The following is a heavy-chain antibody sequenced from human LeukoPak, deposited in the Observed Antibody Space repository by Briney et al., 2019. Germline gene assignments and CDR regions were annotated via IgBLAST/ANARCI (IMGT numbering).Heavy chain of an antibody. D-gene: IGHD3-22*01. CDR1: GFTFSRHW. CDR2: MKHDGSEK. J-gene: IGHJ4*02. Sequence: GSLRLSCAASGFTFSRHWMTWVRQAPGKGLEWVANMKHDGSEKNYVDSVKGRFIISRDNANNSLYLQMNSLRAEDTAVYYCATPLDYYDRSDSHQGGDWGQGTLVTVSS. V-gene: IGHV3-7*03. CDR3: ATPLDYYDRSDSHQGGD.